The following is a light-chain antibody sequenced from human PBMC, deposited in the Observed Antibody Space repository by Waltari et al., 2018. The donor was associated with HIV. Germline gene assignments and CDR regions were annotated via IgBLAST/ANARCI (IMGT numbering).Light chain of an antibody. J-gene: IGLJ2*01. V-gene: IGLV1-40*01. CDR2: GND. CDR1: RSNIGSGSA. Sequence: QSVLTQPPSVSGAPGQRVTSSCTGSRSNIGSGSAVHWYQHLPETAPKLLIYGNDNRPSGVPDRFSGSNSGTSASLAITGLQADDEADYFCQSNDNSGPVFGGGTKLTVL. CDR3: QSNDNSGPV.